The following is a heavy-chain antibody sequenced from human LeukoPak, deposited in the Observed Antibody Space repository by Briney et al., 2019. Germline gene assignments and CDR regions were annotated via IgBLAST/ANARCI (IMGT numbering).Heavy chain of an antibody. CDR2: IYYSGST. CDR1: GGSFSGYY. CDR3: ARIGHEDYYFDC. J-gene: IGHJ4*02. Sequence: SETLSLTCAVYGGSFSGYYWSWIRQPPGKGLEWIGYIYYSGSTNYNPSLKSRVTISVDTSKNQFSLKLSSVTAADTAVYYCARIGHEDYYFDCWGQGTLVTVSS. V-gene: IGHV4-59*01.